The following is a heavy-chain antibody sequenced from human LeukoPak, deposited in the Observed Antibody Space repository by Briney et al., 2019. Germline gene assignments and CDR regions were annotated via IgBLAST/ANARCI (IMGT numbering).Heavy chain of an antibody. Sequence: GSMRVSCQASGYTFTSYGISWVRQAPGQGLEWMGWISAYNGNTNYAQKLQGRVTMTTDTSTSTAYMELRSLRSDDTAVYYCARGVVPAAMDERTNWFDPWGQGTLVTVSS. D-gene: IGHD2-2*01. J-gene: IGHJ5*02. CDR2: ISAYNGNT. V-gene: IGHV1-18*01. CDR3: ARGVVPAAMDERTNWFDP. CDR1: GYTFTSYG.